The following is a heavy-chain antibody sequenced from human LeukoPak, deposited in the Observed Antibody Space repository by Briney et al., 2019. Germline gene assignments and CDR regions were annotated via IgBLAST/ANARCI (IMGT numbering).Heavy chain of an antibody. CDR3: ARGPGYCSGGSCYYYMDV. Sequence: ASVKVSCKASGYTFTSYDINWVRQATRQGLEWMGWMNPNSGNTGYAQKFQGRVTMTRNTSISTAYMELSSLRSEDTAVYYCARGPGYCSGGSCYYYMDVWGKGTTVTVSS. J-gene: IGHJ6*03. V-gene: IGHV1-8*01. CDR2: MNPNSGNT. D-gene: IGHD2-15*01. CDR1: GYTFTSYD.